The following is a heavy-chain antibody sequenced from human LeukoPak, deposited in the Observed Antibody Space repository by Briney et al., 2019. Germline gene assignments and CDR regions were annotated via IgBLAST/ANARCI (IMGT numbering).Heavy chain of an antibody. Sequence: GGSLTLSCTASDFAFTSSGMSWVRQAPGKGLEWVSSVSDSDENTYYADSVKGRFTISRDNSKNTLFLQMDTLRVDDTAVYYCAKARSLGVTAAINYWGQGTLVTVSS. D-gene: IGHD2-2*02. V-gene: IGHV3-23*01. CDR3: AKARSLGVTAAINY. J-gene: IGHJ4*02. CDR1: DFAFTSSG. CDR2: VSDSDENT.